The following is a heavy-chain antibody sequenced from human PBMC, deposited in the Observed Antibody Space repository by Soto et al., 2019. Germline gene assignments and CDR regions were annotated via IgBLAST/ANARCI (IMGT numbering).Heavy chain of an antibody. CDR1: GFTFSSYS. CDR3: ASHPRDSSGYWYFFDY. J-gene: IGHJ4*02. CDR2: ISSSSSYI. D-gene: IGHD3-22*01. V-gene: IGHV3-21*01. Sequence: GGSLRLSCAASGFTFSSYSMNWVRQAPGKGLEWVSSISSSSSYIYYADSVKGRFTISRDNAKNSLYLQMNSLRAEDTAVYYCASHPRDSSGYWYFFDYWGRGTLVIGSS.